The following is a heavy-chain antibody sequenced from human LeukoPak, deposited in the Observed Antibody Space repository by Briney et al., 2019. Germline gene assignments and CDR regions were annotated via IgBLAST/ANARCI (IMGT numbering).Heavy chain of an antibody. D-gene: IGHD1-26*01. CDR2: INPSVGST. V-gene: IGHV1-46*01. J-gene: IGHJ4*02. CDR1: GYTFTSYQ. Sequence: GASVKVSCKASGYTFTSYQMHWVRQTPGHGLQWMGLINPSVGSTSYAQKFQGRVTMTRDMSTSTIYMELSSLRSEDTAVYYCARTWELRGWFDYWGQGTLVTVSS. CDR3: ARTWELRGWFDY.